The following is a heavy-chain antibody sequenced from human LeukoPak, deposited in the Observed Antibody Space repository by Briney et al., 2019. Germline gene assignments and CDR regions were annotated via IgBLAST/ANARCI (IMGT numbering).Heavy chain of an antibody. CDR2: ISYDGSNK. Sequence: PGGSLRLSCAASGFTFSSYAMHWVRQAPGKGLEWVAVISYDGSNKYYADSVKGRFTISRDNSKNTLYLQMNSLRAEDTAVYYCARDFSGATMYYFDYWGQGALVTVSS. D-gene: IGHD6-25*01. CDR1: GFTFSSYA. V-gene: IGHV3-30-3*01. J-gene: IGHJ4*02. CDR3: ARDFSGATMYYFDY.